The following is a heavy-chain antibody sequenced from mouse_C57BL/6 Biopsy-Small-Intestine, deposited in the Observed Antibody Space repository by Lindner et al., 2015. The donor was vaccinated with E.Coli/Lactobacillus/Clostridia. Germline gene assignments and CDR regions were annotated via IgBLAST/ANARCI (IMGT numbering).Heavy chain of an antibody. Sequence: VQLQESGAELVRPGTSVKVSCKASGYAFTNYLIEWVKQRPGKGLEWIGRIYPGNGDTNYNGKFKGKATLTADKSSNTAYIQLSSLTSEDSAVYFCARREAYYSDYYAMDYWGQGTSVTVSS. CDR1: GYAFTNYL. D-gene: IGHD2-12*01. J-gene: IGHJ4*01. CDR2: IYPGNGDT. CDR3: ARREAYYSDYYAMDY. V-gene: IGHV1-54*02.